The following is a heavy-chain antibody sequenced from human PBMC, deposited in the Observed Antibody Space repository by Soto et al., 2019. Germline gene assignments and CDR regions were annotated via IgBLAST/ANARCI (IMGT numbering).Heavy chain of an antibody. CDR1: GGSISPSY. Sequence: QVRLQESGPGLVEPSETLSLTCTVSGGSISPSYWNWVRQPPGKRLEWIGCIYYTGNTYYNPSLKSRVTISRDPSKNQFSLEVTSVTAADTAMYYCAAGLDHNKVGYWGQGTLVTVSS. V-gene: IGHV4-59*01. J-gene: IGHJ4*02. CDR3: AAGLDHNKVGY. D-gene: IGHD3-16*01. CDR2: IYYTGNT.